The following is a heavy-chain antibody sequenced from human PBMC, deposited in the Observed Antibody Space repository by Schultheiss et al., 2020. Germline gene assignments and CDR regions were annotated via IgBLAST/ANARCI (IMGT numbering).Heavy chain of an antibody. Sequence: SETLSLTCAVYGGSFSGYYWSWIRQPPGKGLEWIGEIYHSGSTNYNPSLKSRVTISVDTSKNQFSLKLSSVTAADTAVYYCARGVSRGYSSGWYYYYGMDVWGQGTTVTVSS. J-gene: IGHJ6*02. CDR3: ARGVSRGYSSGWYYYYGMDV. CDR1: GGSFSGYY. D-gene: IGHD6-19*01. V-gene: IGHV4-34*01. CDR2: IYHSGST.